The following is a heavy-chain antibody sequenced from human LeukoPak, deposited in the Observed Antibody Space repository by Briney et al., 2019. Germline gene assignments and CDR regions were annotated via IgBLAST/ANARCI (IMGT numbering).Heavy chain of an antibody. D-gene: IGHD3-22*01. CDR3: AREMDYYDTSLFDY. V-gene: IGHV1-2*02. CDR2: INPNSGGT. CDR1: GYTFTSYY. J-gene: IGHJ4*02. Sequence: ASVKVSCKASGYTFTSYYMHWVRQAPGQGLEWMGIINPNSGGTNYAQKFQGRVTMTRDTSISTACMELSRLRSDDTAVYYCAREMDYYDTSLFDYWGQGTLVTVSS.